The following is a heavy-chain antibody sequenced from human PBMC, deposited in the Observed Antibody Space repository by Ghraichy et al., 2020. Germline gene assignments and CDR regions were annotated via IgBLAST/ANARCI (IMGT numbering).Heavy chain of an antibody. D-gene: IGHD5/OR15-5a*01. Sequence: SETLSLTCAVSGGSISGNYYWGWIRQPPGKGLEWIGSIYYIGNTYFNPSLKSRVTISVDTSKNQFSLNLSSVTAADTAVYYCARHVFAYYYYYMDVWGMGTAVTVSS. V-gene: IGHV4-39*01. CDR1: GGSISGNYY. CDR3: ARHVFAYYYYYMDV. J-gene: IGHJ6*03. CDR2: IYYIGNT.